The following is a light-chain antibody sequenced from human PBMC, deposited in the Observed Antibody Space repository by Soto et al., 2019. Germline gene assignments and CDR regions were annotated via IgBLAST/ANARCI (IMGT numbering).Light chain of an antibody. V-gene: IGLV1-44*01. CDR3: AAWDGSLNGVL. Sequence: QLVLTQPPSASGTPGQRVTISCSGSSSNIGSNTVNWYQQLPGTAPTLLIYTNDQRPSGVPDRFSGSKSATSASLAISGLQSEDEANYYCAAWDGSLNGVLFGGGTKLTVL. CDR1: SSNIGSNT. J-gene: IGLJ2*01. CDR2: TND.